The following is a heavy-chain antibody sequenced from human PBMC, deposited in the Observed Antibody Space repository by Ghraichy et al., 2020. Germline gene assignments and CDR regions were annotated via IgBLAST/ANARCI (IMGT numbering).Heavy chain of an antibody. CDR3: ARVPKLGSFDTFDY. D-gene: IGHD3-9*01. J-gene: IGHJ4*02. CDR2: INHSGST. CDR1: GGSFSGYY. V-gene: IGHV4-34*01. Sequence: SQTLSLNCAVYGGSFSGYYWSWIRQPPGKGLGWIGEINHSGSTNYNPSLKSRVTISVDTSKNQFSLNLSSVTAADTAVYYCARVPKLGSFDTFDYWGQGTLVTVSS.